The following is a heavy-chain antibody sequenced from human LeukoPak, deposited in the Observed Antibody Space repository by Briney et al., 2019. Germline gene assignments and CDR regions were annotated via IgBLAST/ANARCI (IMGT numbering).Heavy chain of an antibody. D-gene: IGHD3-3*01. CDR1: GFTFSSYA. CDR3: AKDRGRYYDFWSSYYFDY. J-gene: IGHJ4*02. Sequence: GSLRLSCAASGFTFSSYAMSWVRQAPGKGLVWVSAISGSGGSTYYADSVKGRFTISRDNSKNTLYLQMNSLRAEDTAVYYCAKDRGRYYDFWSSYYFDYWGQGTLVTVSS. CDR2: ISGSGGST. V-gene: IGHV3-23*01.